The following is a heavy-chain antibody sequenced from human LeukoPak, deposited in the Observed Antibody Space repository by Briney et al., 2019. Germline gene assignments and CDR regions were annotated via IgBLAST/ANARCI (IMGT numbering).Heavy chain of an antibody. Sequence: GGSLRLSCAASGFTFSSYAMSWVRQAPGKGLEWVSSINTSGGSTYYADSVKGRFTVSRDNSKNTLYLQMNSLRAEDTAVYYCAKDRNRGFDYWGQGTLVTVSS. CDR1: GFTFSSYA. V-gene: IGHV3-23*01. CDR3: AKDRNRGFDY. D-gene: IGHD3-10*01. CDR2: INTSGGST. J-gene: IGHJ4*02.